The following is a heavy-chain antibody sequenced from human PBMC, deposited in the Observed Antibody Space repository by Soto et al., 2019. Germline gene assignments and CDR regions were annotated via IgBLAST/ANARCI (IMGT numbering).Heavy chain of an antibody. CDR1: GYSFTSYW. Sequence: GESLKIFCNGSGYSFTSYWISWVRQMPGKGLEWMGRIDPSDSYTNYSPSSQGHVTISADKSISTAYLQWSSLKASDTAMYYCARGPPPLDFDYWGQGTLVTVSS. V-gene: IGHV5-10-1*01. CDR2: IDPSDSYT. D-gene: IGHD1-1*01. CDR3: ARGPPPLDFDY. J-gene: IGHJ4*02.